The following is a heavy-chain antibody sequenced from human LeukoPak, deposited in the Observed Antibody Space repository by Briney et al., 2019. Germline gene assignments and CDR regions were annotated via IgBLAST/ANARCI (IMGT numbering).Heavy chain of an antibody. D-gene: IGHD3-3*01. CDR2: IRAYNGKT. CDR3: ARDKVRYDFWSGYSPDEYYYYGMDV. J-gene: IGHJ6*02. CDR1: GYTFTSYG. V-gene: IGHV1-18*01. Sequence: ASVKVSCKASGYTFTSYGISWVRQAPGQGLEWMGWIRAYNGKTNYAKKLQGRVTMTTDTSTSTAYMELRSLRSDDTAVYYCARDKVRYDFWSGYSPDEYYYYGMDVWGQGTTVTVSS.